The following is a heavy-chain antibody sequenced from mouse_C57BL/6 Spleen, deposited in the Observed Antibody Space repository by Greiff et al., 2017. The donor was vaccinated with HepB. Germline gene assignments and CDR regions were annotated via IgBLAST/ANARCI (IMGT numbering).Heavy chain of an antibody. Sequence: VQLQQSGAELVRPGASVTLSCKASGYTFTDYEMHWVKQTPVHGLEWIGAIDPETGGTAYNQKFKGKAILTADKSSSTAYMELRSLTSEDSAVYYCTRRGMVTKYFDVWGTGTTVTVSS. V-gene: IGHV1-15*01. J-gene: IGHJ1*03. CDR3: TRRGMVTKYFDV. CDR1: GYTFTDYE. CDR2: IDPETGGT. D-gene: IGHD2-1*01.